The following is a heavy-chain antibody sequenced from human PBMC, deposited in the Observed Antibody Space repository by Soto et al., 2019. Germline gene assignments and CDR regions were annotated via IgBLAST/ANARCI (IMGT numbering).Heavy chain of an antibody. J-gene: IGHJ4*02. D-gene: IGHD3-3*01. CDR3: ARGGDFWSGASRGYFDY. V-gene: IGHV4-39*07. CDR2: IYYSGST. CDR1: GGSISSSSYY. Sequence: PSETLSLTCTVSGGSISSSSYYWGWIRQPPGKGLEWIGSIYYSGSTYYNPSLKSRVTISVDTSRTQFSLKLSSVTAADTAVYYCARGGDFWSGASRGYFDYWGQGTLVTVSS.